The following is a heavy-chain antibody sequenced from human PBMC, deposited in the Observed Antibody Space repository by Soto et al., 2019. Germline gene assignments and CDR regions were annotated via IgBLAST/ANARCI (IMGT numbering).Heavy chain of an antibody. V-gene: IGHV5-51*01. Sequence: GESLKISCKGSGYSFTSYWIGWVRQMPGKGLEWMGIIYPGDSDTRYSPSFQGQVTISADKSISTAYLQWSSLKASDTAMYYCASNVDQNIAARRVDYYGMDVWGQGTTVTVSS. CDR2: IYPGDSDT. D-gene: IGHD6-6*01. CDR3: ASNVDQNIAARRVDYYGMDV. CDR1: GYSFTSYW. J-gene: IGHJ6*02.